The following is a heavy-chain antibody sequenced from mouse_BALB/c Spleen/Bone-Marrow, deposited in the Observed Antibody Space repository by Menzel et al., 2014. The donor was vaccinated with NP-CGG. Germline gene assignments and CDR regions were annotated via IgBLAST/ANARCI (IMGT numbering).Heavy chain of an antibody. D-gene: IGHD1-2*01. CDR1: GFIFSSYA. J-gene: IGHJ2*01. CDR3: ARGGYYYFDS. V-gene: IGHV5-6-5*01. CDR2: IISGGST. Sequence: EEQGVESGGGLVEPGGSLKLSCAASGFIFSSYAMSWVRQTPEKRQEWVASIISGGSTYYPDSVKGRFTISRDNARNILYLQMSSLRSEDTAMYYCARGGYYYFDSWGQGTTLTVSS.